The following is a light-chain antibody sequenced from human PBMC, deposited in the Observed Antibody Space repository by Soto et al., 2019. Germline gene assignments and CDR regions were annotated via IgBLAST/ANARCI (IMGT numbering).Light chain of an antibody. V-gene: IGKV1-9*01. CDR2: AAS. Sequence: DIQLTQSPSFMSASVGDRVTITCRASQGISSSLAWYQQKPGKAPKLLIYAASTLQRGVPSRFSGSGSGTEFTLTISSLQPEDFATYYCQQLNSYPYTFGQGTKLEIK. CDR1: QGISSS. CDR3: QQLNSYPYT. J-gene: IGKJ2*01.